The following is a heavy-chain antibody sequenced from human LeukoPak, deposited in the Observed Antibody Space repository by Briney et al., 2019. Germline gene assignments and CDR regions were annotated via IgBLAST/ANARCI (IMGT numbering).Heavy chain of an antibody. CDR1: GFTFSYYE. Sequence: GGSLRLSCAASGFTFSYYEMNWVRQAPGKGLEWVSYISNSGSTIYYADSVKGRFTISRDNAKNSLYLQLNSLRAEDTALSYCARRGYFDYWGQGTLVTVSS. CDR2: ISNSGSTI. J-gene: IGHJ4*02. CDR3: ARRGYFDY. V-gene: IGHV3-48*03.